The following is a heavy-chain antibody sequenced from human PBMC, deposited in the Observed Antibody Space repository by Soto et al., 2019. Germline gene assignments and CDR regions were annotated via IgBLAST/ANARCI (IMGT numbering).Heavy chain of an antibody. D-gene: IGHD3-9*01. J-gene: IGHJ1*01. CDR1: GYTFTIYA. CDR2: INAGNGNT. CDR3: ARSPYYDILTGYREYFQH. V-gene: IGHV1-3*01. Sequence: GASVKVSCKASGYTFTIYAMHWVRQAPGQRLEWMGWINAGNGNTKYSQKFQGRVTITRDTSASTAYMELSSLRSEDTAVYYCARSPYYDILTGYREYFQHWGQGTLVTVSS.